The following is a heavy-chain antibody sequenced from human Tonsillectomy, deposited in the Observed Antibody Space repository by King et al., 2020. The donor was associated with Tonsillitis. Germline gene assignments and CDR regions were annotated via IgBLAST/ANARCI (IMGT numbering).Heavy chain of an antibody. J-gene: IGHJ6*03. CDR2: INHSGST. V-gene: IGHV4-34*01. D-gene: IGHD5-18*01. CDR1: GGSFSVYY. CDR3: ARLSQTAMVKSYYYYMDV. Sequence: VQLQQWGAGLLKPSETLSLTCAVYGGSFSVYYWSWIRQPPGKGLEWIGEINHSGSTNYNPSLKSRVTISVDTSKNQFSLKLSSVTAADTAVYYCARLSQTAMVKSYYYYMDVWGKGTTVTVSS.